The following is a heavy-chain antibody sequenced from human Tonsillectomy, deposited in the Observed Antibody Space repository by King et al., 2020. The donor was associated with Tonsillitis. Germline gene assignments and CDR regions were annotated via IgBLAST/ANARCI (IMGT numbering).Heavy chain of an antibody. J-gene: IGHJ4*02. D-gene: IGHD5-18*01. CDR1: GGTFSSYA. V-gene: IGHV1-69*06. CDR2: IIPIFGTA. CDR3: ASWDTAMVGRVNDY. Sequence: QLVQSGAEVKKPGSSVKVSCKASGGTFSSYAISWVRQAPGQGLEWMGGIIPIFGTANYAQKFQGRVTITADKSTSKDYMELSSLRSEDSAVYYCASWDTAMVGRVNDYWGQGPLVTVSS.